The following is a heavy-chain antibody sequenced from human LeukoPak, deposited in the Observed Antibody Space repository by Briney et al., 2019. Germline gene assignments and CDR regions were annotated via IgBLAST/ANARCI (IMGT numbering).Heavy chain of an antibody. CDR1: GYTFTSYY. Sequence: ASVKVSCKASGYTFTSYYMHWVRQAPGQGLEWMGIINPSGGSTSYAQKFQGRVTMTRDTSTSTVYMELNSLSFEAKAVDDCARDLEGYRDYYFAYWGQGTLVTASS. CDR3: ARDLEGYRDYYFAY. CDR2: INPSGGST. J-gene: IGHJ4*02. D-gene: IGHD6-13*01. V-gene: IGHV1-46*01.